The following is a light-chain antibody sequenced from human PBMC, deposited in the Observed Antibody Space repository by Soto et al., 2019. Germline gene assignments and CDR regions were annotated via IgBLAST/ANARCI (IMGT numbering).Light chain of an antibody. CDR2: AAS. CDR1: QSISNW. CDR3: LQHDSNVWT. V-gene: IGKV1-5*01. J-gene: IGKJ1*01. Sequence: DIQMSEAPSTLPASVRDRVTIACRASQSISNWLAWYQQKPGKAPKRLIYAASSLQRGVPSRFRGSRSGTEFTLTISSLQPEDFATYYCLQHDSNVWTFGQGTKVDIK.